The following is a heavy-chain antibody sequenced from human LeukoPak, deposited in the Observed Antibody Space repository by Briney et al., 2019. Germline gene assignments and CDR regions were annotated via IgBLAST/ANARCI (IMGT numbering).Heavy chain of an antibody. V-gene: IGHV3-11*04. CDR3: ARVEIAAAGTSPTHTFDY. D-gene: IGHD6-13*01. J-gene: IGHJ4*02. CDR2: ISSSGSAI. CDR1: GFSFSSYA. Sequence: GGSLRLSCLASGFSFSSYAMHWVRQAPGKGLEWVSYISSSGSAIYYADSVKGRFTISRDNAKNSLYLQMSSLRAEDTAVYYCARVEIAAAGTSPTHTFDYWGQGTLVTVSS.